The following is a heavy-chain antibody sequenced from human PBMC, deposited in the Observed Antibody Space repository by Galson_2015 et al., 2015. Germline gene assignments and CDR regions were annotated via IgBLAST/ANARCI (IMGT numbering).Heavy chain of an antibody. CDR3: AKPLGGYDYVWGSYRDAFDI. D-gene: IGHD3-16*02. Sequence: SLRLSCAASGFTFSSYAMSWVRQAPGKGLEWVSAISGSGGSTYYADSVKGRFTISRDNSKNTLYLQMNSLRAEDTAVYYCAKPLGGYDYVWGSYRDAFDIWGQGTMVTVSS. J-gene: IGHJ3*02. CDR2: ISGSGGST. V-gene: IGHV3-23*01. CDR1: GFTFSSYA.